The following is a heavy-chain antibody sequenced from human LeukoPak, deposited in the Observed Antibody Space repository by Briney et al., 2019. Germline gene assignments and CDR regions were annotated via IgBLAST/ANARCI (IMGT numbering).Heavy chain of an antibody. V-gene: IGHV4-38-2*02. Sequence: PSETLSLTCTVSDYSISSGYYWGWIRQPPGKGLEWIGGIYHSGSTYYNPSLKSRVTISVDTSKNQFSLKLSSVTAADTAVYYCARGTVGATVYYFDYWGQGTLVTVSS. J-gene: IGHJ4*02. CDR3: ARGTVGATVYYFDY. D-gene: IGHD1-26*01. CDR1: DYSISSGYY. CDR2: IYHSGST.